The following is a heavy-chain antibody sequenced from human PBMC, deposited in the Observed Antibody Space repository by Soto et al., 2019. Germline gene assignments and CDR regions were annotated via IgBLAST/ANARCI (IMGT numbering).Heavy chain of an antibody. CDR3: ARGGPPGVEMANIHYFDY. CDR1: GGSFSGYY. D-gene: IGHD5-12*01. V-gene: IGHV4-34*01. J-gene: IGHJ4*02. CDR2: INHSGST. Sequence: PSETLSLTCAVYGGSFSGYYWSWIRQPPGKGLEWIGEINHSGSTNYNPSLKSRVTISVDTSKNQFSLKLSSVTAADTAVYYCARGGPPGVEMANIHYFDYWGQGTLVXV.